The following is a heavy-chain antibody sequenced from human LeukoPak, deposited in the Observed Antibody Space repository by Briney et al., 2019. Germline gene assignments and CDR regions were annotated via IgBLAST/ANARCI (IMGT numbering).Heavy chain of an antibody. V-gene: IGHV3-15*01. CDR3: AKPNYDILTGSPSD. D-gene: IGHD3-9*01. Sequence: GGSLRLSCAASGFTFINAWMAWVRQAPGKGLEWVGRIKAKAHGGTIEYAAPVKGRFTISRDNSKNTLYLQMKSLRAEDTAVYYCAKPNYDILTGSPSDWGQGTLVTVSS. J-gene: IGHJ4*02. CDR1: GFTFINAW. CDR2: IKAKAHGGTI.